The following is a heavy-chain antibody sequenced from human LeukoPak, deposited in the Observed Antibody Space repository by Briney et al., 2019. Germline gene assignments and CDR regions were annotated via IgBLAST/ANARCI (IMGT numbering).Heavy chain of an antibody. D-gene: IGHD3-3*01. CDR1: GFTFCDYA. V-gene: IGHV3-49*04. J-gene: IGHJ4*02. CDR3: TRVGDYDFWSGRYYFDY. Sequence: GGSLRLSCTASGFTFCDYAMSWVRQAPGKGLEWVGFIRSKAYGGTTEYAASVKGRFTISRDDSKSIAYLQMNSLKTEDTAVYYCTRVGDYDFWSGRYYFDYWGQGTLVTVSS. CDR2: IRSKAYGGTT.